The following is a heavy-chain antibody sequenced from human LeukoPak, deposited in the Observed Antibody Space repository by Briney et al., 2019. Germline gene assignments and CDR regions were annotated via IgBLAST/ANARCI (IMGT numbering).Heavy chain of an antibody. CDR3: ARGRGYCGGDCSFVYYFDY. Sequence: GGCLRLSCAASGFTFRSYSMNWVRQAPGKGLEWVAFILYDGSNKYYADSVKGRFTISRDNAKNSLYLQMNSLRAEDTAVYYCARGRGYCGGDCSFVYYFDYWGQGTLVTVSS. V-gene: IGHV3-30*02. J-gene: IGHJ4*02. CDR1: GFTFRSYS. D-gene: IGHD2-21*02. CDR2: ILYDGSNK.